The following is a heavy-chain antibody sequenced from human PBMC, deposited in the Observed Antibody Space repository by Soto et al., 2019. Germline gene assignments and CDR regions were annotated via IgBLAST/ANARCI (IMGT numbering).Heavy chain of an antibody. D-gene: IGHD3-3*01. CDR2: MNPNSGNT. CDR3: ARPYYDFWSGYYSDYYGMDV. J-gene: IGHJ6*02. Sequence: ASVKVSCKASGYTFSSYDINWVRQATGQGLEWMGWMNPNSGNTGYAQKFQGRVTMTRNTSISTAYMELSSLRSEDTAVYYCARPYYDFWSGYYSDYYGMDVWGQGTTVTVSS. V-gene: IGHV1-8*01. CDR1: GYTFSSYD.